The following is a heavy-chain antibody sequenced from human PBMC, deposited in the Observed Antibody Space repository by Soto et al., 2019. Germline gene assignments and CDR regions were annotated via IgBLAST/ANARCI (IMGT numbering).Heavy chain of an antibody. CDR3: VADYVATDTFDI. CDR2: ISYDGSNK. D-gene: IGHD3-10*02. CDR1: GFIFSSYG. V-gene: IGHV3-30*03. J-gene: IGHJ3*02. Sequence: QVQLVESGGGVVQPGRSLRLSCAASGFIFSSYGIHWVRQAPGKGLEWVAVISYDGSNKYYADSVKGRFTISTDNSKNTLYLQMNTLRAEDTALYYCVADYVATDTFDIWGQGTMVTVS.